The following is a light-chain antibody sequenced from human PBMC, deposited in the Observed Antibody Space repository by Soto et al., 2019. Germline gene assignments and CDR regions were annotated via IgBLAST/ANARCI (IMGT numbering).Light chain of an antibody. J-gene: IGLJ2*01. CDR2: GNS. Sequence: QSVLTQPPSVSGAPGQRVTISCTGSSSNIGAGYDVHWYQQLPGTAPKLLIYGNSNRPSGVPDRFSGSKYGHSASLAITGLLAADEADYYCQSYDSRLSGSVFGGGTKLTVL. CDR3: QSYDSRLSGSV. CDR1: SSNIGAGYD. V-gene: IGLV1-40*01.